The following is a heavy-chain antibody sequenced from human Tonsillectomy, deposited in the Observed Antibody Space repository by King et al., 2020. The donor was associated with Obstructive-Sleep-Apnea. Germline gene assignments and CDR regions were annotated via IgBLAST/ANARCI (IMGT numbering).Heavy chain of an antibody. CDR1: GGSFSGYY. CDR2: INHSGST. Sequence: HVQLQQWGAGLLKPSETLSLTCAVYGGSFSGYYWSWIRQPPGKGLEWIGEINHSGSTNYNPSLKSRVTISVDTSKNQFSLTLSSVTAADTAVYYCARGDVGATTGYYYYDMDVWGQGTTVTVSS. CDR3: ARGDVGATTGYYYYDMDV. V-gene: IGHV4-34*01. D-gene: IGHD1-26*01. J-gene: IGHJ6*02.